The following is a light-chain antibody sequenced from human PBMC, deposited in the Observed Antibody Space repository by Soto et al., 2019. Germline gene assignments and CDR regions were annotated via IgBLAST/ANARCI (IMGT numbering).Light chain of an antibody. V-gene: IGKV3-20*01. CDR1: QSVGRNY. CDR3: QQYGSSPRT. CDR2: GAS. J-gene: IGKJ5*01. Sequence: ENVLTQYPGTLSLSPGERATLSCRASQSVGRNYLAWFQQKSGQAPRLVIYGASSRAAGIPDRLSGSGSGTDFTLTITRLEPEDFAVYYCQQYGSSPRTFGQGTRLEIK.